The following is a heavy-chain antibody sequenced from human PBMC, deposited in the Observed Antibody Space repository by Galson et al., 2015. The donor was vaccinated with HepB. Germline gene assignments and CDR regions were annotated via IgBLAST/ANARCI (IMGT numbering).Heavy chain of an antibody. CDR2: IIPFFNSA. CDR1: EDTFKSYS. V-gene: IGHV1-69*13. CDR3: AKGGRSVVSNLDN. D-gene: IGHD1-26*01. Sequence: SVKVSCKASEDTFKSYSVSWVRQAPGQGLEWMGGIIPFFNSANNGQKFQDRVTITADESTSTIYLELNSLRSEDTAIYYCAKGGRSVVSNLDNWGQGTLVTVSS. J-gene: IGHJ4*02.